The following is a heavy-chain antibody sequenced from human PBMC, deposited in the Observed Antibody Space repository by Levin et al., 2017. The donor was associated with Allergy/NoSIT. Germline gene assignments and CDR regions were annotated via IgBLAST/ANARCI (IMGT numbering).Heavy chain of an antibody. CDR3: ANDAGFSRGSDYFDY. V-gene: IGHV3-23*01. J-gene: IGHJ4*02. CDR2: ISGSGGST. Sequence: PGGSLRLSCAASGFTFSSYDMSWVRQAPGEGLEWVSSISGSGGSTYYADSVKGRFTISRDNSKNTLYLQMISLRAEDTAVYFCANDAGFSRGSDYFDYWGQGTLVTVSS. CDR1: GFTFSSYD. D-gene: IGHD6-19*01.